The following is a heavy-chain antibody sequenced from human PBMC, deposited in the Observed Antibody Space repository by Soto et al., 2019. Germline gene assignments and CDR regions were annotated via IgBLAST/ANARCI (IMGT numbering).Heavy chain of an antibody. CDR1: GFTFGSYS. CDR3: ARDCISTSCYGYYGMDV. J-gene: IGHJ6*02. V-gene: IGHV3-48*02. D-gene: IGHD2-2*01. CDR2: ISSSSSIM. Sequence: GGSLRLCCAASGFTFGSYSMNWVRQAPGKGLEWVSYISSSSSIMYYADSVKGRFTISRDNAKNSLYLQMNSLRDEDTAVYYCARDCISTSCYGYYGMDVWGQGTTVTVSS.